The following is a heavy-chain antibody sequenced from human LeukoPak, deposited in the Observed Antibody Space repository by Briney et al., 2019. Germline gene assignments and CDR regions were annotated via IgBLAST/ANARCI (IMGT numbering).Heavy chain of an antibody. CDR3: ARQYIDILTGYHRGELYWYFDL. J-gene: IGHJ2*01. V-gene: IGHV4-4*07. Sequence: SETLSLTCTVSDGSMTNYYWSWIRQPAGKGLEWIGRIYTSGSTNYNPSLKSRVTISVDTSKNQFSLKLSSVTAADTAVYYCARQYIDILTGYHRGELYWYFDLWGRGTLVTVSS. CDR2: IYTSGST. CDR1: DGSMTNYY. D-gene: IGHD3-9*01.